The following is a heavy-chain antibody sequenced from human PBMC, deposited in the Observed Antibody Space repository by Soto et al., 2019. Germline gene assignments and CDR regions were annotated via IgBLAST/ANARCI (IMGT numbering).Heavy chain of an antibody. V-gene: IGHV4-34*01. CDR2: INHSGST. CDR1: GGSFSGYY. CDR3: ARGRPRITIFGVVIIPDYYYYMDV. J-gene: IGHJ6*03. D-gene: IGHD3-3*01. Sequence: LSLTCAVYGGSFSGYYWSWIRQPPGKGLEWIGEINHSGSTNYNPSLKSRVTISVDTSKNQFSLKLSSVTAADTAVYYCARGRPRITIFGVVIIPDYYYYMDVWGKGTTVTVSS.